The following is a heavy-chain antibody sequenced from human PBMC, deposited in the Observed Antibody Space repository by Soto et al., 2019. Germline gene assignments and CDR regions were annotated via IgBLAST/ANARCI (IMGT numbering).Heavy chain of an antibody. V-gene: IGHV3-23*01. Sequence: PGGSLRLSCAAPGFTFSSYAMSWVRQAPGKGLEWVSAISGSGGFTYYADSVKGRFTISRDNSKNTLYLQMNSLRAEDTAVYYCAKGRATYYHDGTGDYWGQGTLVTVSS. J-gene: IGHJ4*02. CDR2: ISGSGGFT. CDR1: GFTFSSYA. CDR3: AKGRATYYHDGTGDY. D-gene: IGHD3-22*01.